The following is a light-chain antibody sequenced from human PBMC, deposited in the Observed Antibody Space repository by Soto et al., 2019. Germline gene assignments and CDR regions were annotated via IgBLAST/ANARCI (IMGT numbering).Light chain of an antibody. Sequence: QSVLTQPRSVSGSPGQSVTISCTGTSSDVGGYNYVSWYQQHPGKAPKLMIYDVSKRPSGVPDRFSGSKSGNTASLTSSGLQAEDEADYYCCSYAGSLWVFGGGTKLTVL. CDR1: SSDVGGYNY. J-gene: IGLJ3*02. CDR2: DVS. V-gene: IGLV2-11*01. CDR3: CSYAGSLWV.